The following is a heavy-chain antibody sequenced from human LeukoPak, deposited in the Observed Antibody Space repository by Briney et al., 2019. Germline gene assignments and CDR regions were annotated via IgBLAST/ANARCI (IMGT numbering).Heavy chain of an antibody. CDR2: IYYSGST. J-gene: IGHJ4*02. CDR1: GGSINSSSYY. V-gene: IGHV4-39*07. D-gene: IGHD4-17*01. Sequence: PSETLSLTCTVSGGSINSSSYYWGWIRQPPGKGLEWIGSIYYSGSTYYNPSLKSRVTISVDTSKNQFSLKLSSVTAADTAVYYCARALRSAYLDYWGQGTRVPVSS. CDR3: ARALRSAYLDY.